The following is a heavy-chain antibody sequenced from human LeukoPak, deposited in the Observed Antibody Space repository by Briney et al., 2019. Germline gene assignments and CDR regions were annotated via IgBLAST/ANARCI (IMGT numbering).Heavy chain of an antibody. CDR2: INPNSGGT. CDR3: ATSPLGYCSSTSCYGAFDI. J-gene: IGHJ3*02. V-gene: IGHV1-2*02. D-gene: IGHD2-2*03. Sequence: ASVKVSCKASGYTLTGYYMHWVRQAPGQGLEWMGWINPNSGGTNYAQKFQGRVTMTRDTSISTAYMELSRLRSDDTAVYYCATSPLGYCSSTSCYGAFDIWGQGTMVTVSS. CDR1: GYTLTGYY.